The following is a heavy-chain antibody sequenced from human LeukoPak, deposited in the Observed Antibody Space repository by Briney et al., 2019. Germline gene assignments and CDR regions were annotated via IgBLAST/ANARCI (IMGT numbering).Heavy chain of an antibody. D-gene: IGHD2-8*01. V-gene: IGHV4-34*01. CDR3: ARGRRELGYCTNGVCTELDY. Sequence: SETLSLTCAVYGGSFSGYYWSWIRQPPGKGLEWIGEINHSGSTNYNPSLKSRVTISVDTSKNQFSLKLSSVTAADTAVYYCARGRRELGYCTNGVCTELDYWGQGTLVTVSS. CDR1: GGSFSGYY. J-gene: IGHJ4*02. CDR2: INHSGST.